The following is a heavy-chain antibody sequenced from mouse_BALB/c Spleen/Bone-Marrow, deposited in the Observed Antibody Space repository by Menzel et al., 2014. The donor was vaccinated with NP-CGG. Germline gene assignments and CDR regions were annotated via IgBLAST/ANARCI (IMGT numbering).Heavy chain of an antibody. Sequence: LQESGAELLRPGSSVKISCKASGYAFSVYWMNWVKQRPGQGLEWIGQIYPGDGDTNYNGKFKGRATLTADKSSNTAYMQLSSLTSEDSAVYFCARGGISVDYWGQGTTLTVSS. J-gene: IGHJ2*01. CDR1: GYAFSVYW. V-gene: IGHV1-80*01. CDR2: IYPGDGDT. CDR3: ARGGISVDY.